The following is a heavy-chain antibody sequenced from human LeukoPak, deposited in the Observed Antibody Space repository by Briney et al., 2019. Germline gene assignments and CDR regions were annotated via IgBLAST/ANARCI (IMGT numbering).Heavy chain of an antibody. V-gene: IGHV5-51*01. J-gene: IGHJ4*02. D-gene: IGHD6-19*01. CDR2: IYPGDSDT. CDR3: ARHLAVTNYFDY. Sequence: GASLQISCKGSDSSFTSYWIGGVRPLPGKGLEWMGIIYPGDSDTRYSPSFQGQVTISADKSISTAYLQWSSLKASDTAMYYCARHLAVTNYFDYWGQGTLVTVSS. CDR1: DSSFTSYW.